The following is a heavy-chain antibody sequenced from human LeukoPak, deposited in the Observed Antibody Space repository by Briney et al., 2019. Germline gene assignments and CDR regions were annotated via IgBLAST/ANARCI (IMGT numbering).Heavy chain of an antibody. CDR1: GGTFSGYY. V-gene: IGHV4-34*01. CDR3: TRDTGTTGEVKFDP. J-gene: IGHJ5*02. D-gene: IGHD4-17*01. Sequence: SETLSLTCAVYGGTFSGYYWGWIRQPPGKGLEWIGSISFSGNTYYKASPKSRVTISVDKSKNQFSLKLSSVTAADTAVYYCTRDTGTTGEVKFDPWGQGTLVTVSS. CDR2: ISFSGNT.